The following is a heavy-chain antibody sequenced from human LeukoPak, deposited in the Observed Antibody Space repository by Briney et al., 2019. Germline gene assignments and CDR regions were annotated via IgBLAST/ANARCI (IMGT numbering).Heavy chain of an antibody. CDR2: IHPGDSDT. CDR1: GYSFTSYW. D-gene: IGHD1-26*01. V-gene: IGHV5-51*01. Sequence: GASLQISCKGSGYSFTSYWIAWVRQMPGKGLEWMGIIHPGDSDTKYSPSFQGQVTISADKSITTAYLQWSSLKASDTAMYYCASSRIVGATDAFDIWGQGTMVTVSS. J-gene: IGHJ3*02. CDR3: ASSRIVGATDAFDI.